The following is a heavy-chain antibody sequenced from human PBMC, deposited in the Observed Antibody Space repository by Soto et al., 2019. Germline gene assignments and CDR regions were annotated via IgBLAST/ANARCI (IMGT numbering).Heavy chain of an antibody. CDR3: AHAFGGTSWPNDAFDV. D-gene: IGHD2-2*01. CDR1: GFSFSADGVA. J-gene: IGHJ3*01. V-gene: IGHV2-5*02. Sequence: QITLKESGHTLVKPTQTLRLTCIFSGFSFSADGVAVGWIRQPPGKALEWLALIYWDDDTRYSPSLKSRLTITKDTSKNQVVLTMTNMDPVDTATYSCAHAFGGTSWPNDAFDVWGQGTVVTVSS. CDR2: IYWDDDT.